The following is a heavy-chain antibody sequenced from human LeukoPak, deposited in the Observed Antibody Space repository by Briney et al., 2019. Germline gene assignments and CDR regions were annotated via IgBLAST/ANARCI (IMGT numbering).Heavy chain of an antibody. J-gene: IGHJ6*03. D-gene: IGHD6-25*01. CDR2: IIPMLRSS. V-gene: IGHV1-69*16. CDR1: GDTFGGYT. CDR3: ARELSAAAPYYMDV. Sequence: SVKVSCKASGDTFGGYTISWVRQAPGQGLEWMGGIIPMLRSSTYAQRFQGRLTITTDESTTTVHMELRSLGSEDTAVYFCARELSAAAPYYMDVWGKGTTVAVSS.